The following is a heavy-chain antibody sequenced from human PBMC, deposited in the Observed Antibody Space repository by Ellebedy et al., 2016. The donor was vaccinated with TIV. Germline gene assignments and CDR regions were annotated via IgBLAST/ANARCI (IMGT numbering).Heavy chain of an antibody. V-gene: IGHV1-18*04. D-gene: IGHD6-6*01. CDR2: IGTYEGNT. Sequence: AASVKVSCKASGYTFTTYGITWLRQAPGQGPEWMGWIGTYEGNTKYAQKRQGRVTMTRDTSTSTAYMELRSLRSDDTAVYYCARDRDGSSSSDFQHWGPGTLVTVSS. J-gene: IGHJ1*01. CDR3: ARDRDGSSSSDFQH. CDR1: GYTFTTYG.